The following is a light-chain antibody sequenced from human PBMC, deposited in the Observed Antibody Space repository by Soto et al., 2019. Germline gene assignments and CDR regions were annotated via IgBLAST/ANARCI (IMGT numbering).Light chain of an antibody. CDR1: SSDVGGYNY. CDR2: EVS. CDR3: SSYTSSSTRV. Sequence: QSVLTQPASVSGSPGQSITTSCTGTSSDVGGYNYVSWYQQHPGKAPKLMIYEVSYRPSGVSNRFSGSKSGNTASLTISGLQAEDEADYYCSSYTSSSTRVFGTGTKVTVL. V-gene: IGLV2-14*01. J-gene: IGLJ1*01.